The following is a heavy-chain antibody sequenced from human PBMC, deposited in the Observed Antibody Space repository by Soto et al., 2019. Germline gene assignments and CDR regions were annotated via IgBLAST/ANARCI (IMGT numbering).Heavy chain of an antibody. J-gene: IGHJ4*02. CDR1: GGSISSGGYS. CDR3: ASGSSFSGSSSNFDY. Sequence: SETLSLTCAVSGGSISSGGYSWSWIRQPPGKGLEWIGYIYHSGSTYYNPSLKSRVTISVDRSKNQFSLKLSSVTAADTAVYYCASGSSFSGSSSNFDYWGQGTLVTVSS. V-gene: IGHV4-30-2*01. D-gene: IGHD6-6*01. CDR2: IYHSGST.